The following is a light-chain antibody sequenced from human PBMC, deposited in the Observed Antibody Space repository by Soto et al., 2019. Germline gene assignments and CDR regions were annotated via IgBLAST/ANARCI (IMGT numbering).Light chain of an antibody. V-gene: IGKV3-11*01. CDR2: DAT. J-gene: IGKJ2*01. CDR3: QQRYNWPPYT. CDR1: QTVSSY. Sequence: EIVLTQSPATLSLSPGERATLSCRASQTVSSYLAWYQQKPGQAPRLLIYDATNRATGIPARFRGSGSGTDFTLTISSLEPEDVAVYYCQQRYNWPPYTFGQGTKLEIK.